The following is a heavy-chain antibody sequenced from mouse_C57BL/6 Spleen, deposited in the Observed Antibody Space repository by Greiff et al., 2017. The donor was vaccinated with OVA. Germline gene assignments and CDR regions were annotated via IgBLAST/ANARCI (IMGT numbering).Heavy chain of an antibody. D-gene: IGHD1-1*01. Sequence: EVHLVESGPELVKPGASVKMSCKASGYTFTDYNMHWVKQSHGKSLEWIGYINPNNGGTSYNQKFKGKATLTVNKSSSTAYMELRSLTSEDSAVYYCARCYGSSPFDYWGQGTTLTVSS. J-gene: IGHJ2*01. CDR3: ARCYGSSPFDY. CDR2: INPNNGGT. CDR1: GYTFTDYN. V-gene: IGHV1-22*01.